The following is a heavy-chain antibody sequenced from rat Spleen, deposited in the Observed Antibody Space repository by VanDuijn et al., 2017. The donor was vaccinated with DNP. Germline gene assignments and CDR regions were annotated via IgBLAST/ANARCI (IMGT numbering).Heavy chain of an antibody. J-gene: IGHJ4*01. CDR3: TRDQDFYYDGGYYPALDA. V-gene: IGHV2S1*01. CDR1: GFSLTSYH. Sequence: QVQLKESGPGLVQPSQTLSLTCTVSGFSLTSYHVHWVRQPPGKGLEWMGRIQSGGSTDYSSALKSRLSISRDTSKTQVFLKMNSLQTNDTGTYYCTRDQDFYYDGGYYPALDAWGQGTSVTVSS. CDR2: IQSGGST. D-gene: IGHD1-12*02.